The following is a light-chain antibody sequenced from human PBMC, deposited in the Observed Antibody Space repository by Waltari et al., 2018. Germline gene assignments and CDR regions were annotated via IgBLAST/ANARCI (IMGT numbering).Light chain of an antibody. CDR2: GAS. Sequence: EIVLTQSPGTLSLFAGERATLSCRASQSVSRSLAWYQQKPGQAPRLLIYGASSRATGVPDRFSGSGSGTDFSLTISRLEPEDFAVYYCQHYVRLPVTFGQGTKVEIK. CDR1: QSVSRS. CDR3: QHYVRLPVT. V-gene: IGKV3-20*01. J-gene: IGKJ1*01.